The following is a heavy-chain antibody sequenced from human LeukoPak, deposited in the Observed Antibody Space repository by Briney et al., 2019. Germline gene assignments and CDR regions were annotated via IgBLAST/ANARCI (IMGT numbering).Heavy chain of an antibody. V-gene: IGHV4-31*03. CDR1: GGSISSGGYY. D-gene: IGHD5-12*01. CDR2: IYYSGST. Sequence: PSETLSLTCTVSGGSISSGGYYWSWIRQHPGKGLEWIGYIYYSGSTYYNPSLKSRVTISVDTSKNQFSPKLSSVTAADTAVYYCARDLMSGYEGWFDPWGQGTLVTVSS. J-gene: IGHJ5*02. CDR3: ARDLMSGYEGWFDP.